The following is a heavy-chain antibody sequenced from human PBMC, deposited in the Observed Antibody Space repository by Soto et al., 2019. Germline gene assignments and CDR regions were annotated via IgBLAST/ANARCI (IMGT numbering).Heavy chain of an antibody. CDR1: VFTCSDYG. CDR3: AQSDDDSSADVVYFDS. J-gene: IGHJ4*01. CDR2: ISYDGKTQ. D-gene: IGHD3-22*01. Sequence: GGSLRLSCAASVFTCSDYGMHWVRQAPGKWPEWLAVISYDGKTQHYADSAKGRFTISRDNFNNTLHLQSNSLRGEDTAVYYGAQSDDDSSADVVYFDSWGHGTMVNDSS. V-gene: IGHV3-30*18.